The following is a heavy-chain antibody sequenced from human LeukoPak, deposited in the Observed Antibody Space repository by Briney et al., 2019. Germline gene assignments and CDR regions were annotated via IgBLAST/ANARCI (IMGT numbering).Heavy chain of an antibody. Sequence: GRSLRLSSAASGFTFSRYWMSWVRQGPGKGLECVANIKQDGSEIYYVDSVKGRFTISRDNAKNSPYLQMNSLRAEDTAVYYCARDLGYYGMDVWGQGTTVTVS. J-gene: IGHJ6*02. CDR1: GFTFSRYW. V-gene: IGHV3-7*05. CDR3: ARDLGYYGMDV. CDR2: IKQDGSEI.